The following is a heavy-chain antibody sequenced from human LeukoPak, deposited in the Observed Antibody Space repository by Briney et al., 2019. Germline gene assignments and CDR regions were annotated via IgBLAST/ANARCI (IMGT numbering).Heavy chain of an antibody. CDR1: GGSISSGSYY. V-gene: IGHV4-61*02. D-gene: IGHD3-10*01. CDR3: ARDRLLWFGELLRPIHNWFDP. J-gene: IGHJ5*02. Sequence: PSETLSLTCTVSGGSISSGSYYWSWIRQPAGTGLEWIGRIYTSGSTNYNPSLKSRVTISVDTSKNQFSLKLSSVTAADTAVYYCARDRLLWFGELLRPIHNWFDPWGQGTLVTVSS. CDR2: IYTSGST.